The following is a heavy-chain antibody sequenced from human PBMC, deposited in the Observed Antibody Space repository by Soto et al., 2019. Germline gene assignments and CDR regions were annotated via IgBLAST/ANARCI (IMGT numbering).Heavy chain of an antibody. J-gene: IGHJ4*02. V-gene: IGHV4-59*01. CDR2: INYNGRT. CDR1: GGSISNYY. Sequence: PSETLSLTCTVSGGSISNYYWSWVRQPPRKGLEWIGYINYNGRTNYSPSLRSRATISVDTSRNQVSLNLDSVDAADTALYYCARVYYGYDFFDYWGQGILVTAPQ. CDR3: ARVYYGYDFFDY. D-gene: IGHD5-12*01.